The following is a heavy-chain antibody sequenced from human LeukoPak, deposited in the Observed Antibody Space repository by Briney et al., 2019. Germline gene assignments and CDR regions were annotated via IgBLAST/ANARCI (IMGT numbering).Heavy chain of an antibody. CDR1: GFRDFTFSSYE. CDR2: ISSSGSTI. Sequence: GGSLRLSCAVSGFRDFTFSSYEMNWVRQAPGKGLEWVSYISSSGSTIYYADSVKGRFTTSRDNAKNSLYVQMNSLRAEDTAVYYCARGASNWNFDYYGMDVWGQGTTVTVS. CDR3: ARGASNWNFDYYGMDV. J-gene: IGHJ6*02. V-gene: IGHV3-48*03. D-gene: IGHD1-1*01.